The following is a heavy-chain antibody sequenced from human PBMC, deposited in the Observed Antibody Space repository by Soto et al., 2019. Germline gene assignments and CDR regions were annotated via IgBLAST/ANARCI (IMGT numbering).Heavy chain of an antibody. CDR2: INHSGST. V-gene: IGHV4-34*01. Sequence: PSETLSLTCAVYGGSFSGYYWSWIRQPPGKGLEWIGEINHSGSTNYNPSLKSRVTISVDTSKNQFSLKLSSVTAADTAVYYCARFTSVSVTPGRWFDPWGQGTLVTVSS. J-gene: IGHJ5*02. CDR3: ARFTSVSVTPGRWFDP. D-gene: IGHD4-17*01. CDR1: GGSFSGYY.